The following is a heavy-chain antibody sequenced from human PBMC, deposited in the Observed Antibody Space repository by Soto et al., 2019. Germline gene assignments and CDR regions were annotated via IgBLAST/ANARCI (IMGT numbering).Heavy chain of an antibody. Sequence: EVQLVESGGGLVQPGGSLRLSSAASGFRFSTYSINWIRQAPGKGLEWFSYITSDSSTISYADSVKGRFTVSRDNAKNSLYLQMNSLRDEDTAVYYCARVGKGVYGMDVWGQGTSVTVSS. CDR3: ARVGKGVYGMDV. J-gene: IGHJ6*02. CDR1: GFRFSTYS. D-gene: IGHD2-8*01. CDR2: ITSDSSTI. V-gene: IGHV3-48*02.